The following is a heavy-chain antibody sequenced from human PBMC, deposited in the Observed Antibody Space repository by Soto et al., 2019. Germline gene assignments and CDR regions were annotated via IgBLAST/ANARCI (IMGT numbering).Heavy chain of an antibody. J-gene: IGHJ5*02. CDR3: ARHVVGARGSWFDP. V-gene: IGHV5-10-1*01. Sequence: SPSFQGHVTISADKSISTAYLQWSSLKASDTAMYYCARHVVGARGSWFDPWGQGTLVTVSS. D-gene: IGHD1-26*01.